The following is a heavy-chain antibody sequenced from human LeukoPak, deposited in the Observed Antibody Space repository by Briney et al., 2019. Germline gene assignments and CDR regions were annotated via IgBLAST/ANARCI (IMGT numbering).Heavy chain of an antibody. CDR1: GFTFSSYG. V-gene: IGHV3-30*12. J-gene: IGHJ4*02. Sequence: GGSLRLSCAASGFTFSSYGMHWVRQAPGKGLEWVAVISYDGSNKYYADSVKGRFTISRDNSKNTLYLQMNSLRAEDTAVYYCATVARASSWYGPFDYWGQGTLVTVSS. CDR2: ISYDGSNK. D-gene: IGHD6-13*01. CDR3: ATVARASSWYGPFDY.